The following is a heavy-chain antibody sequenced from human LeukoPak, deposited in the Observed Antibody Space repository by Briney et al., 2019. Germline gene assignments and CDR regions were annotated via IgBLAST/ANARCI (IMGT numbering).Heavy chain of an antibody. V-gene: IGHV3-23*01. J-gene: IGHJ6*02. CDR2: ISGSGGST. Sequence: GGSLRLSCAASGFSFNTYAMSWVRQAPGKGLEWVSAISGSGGSTYYADSVKGRFTISRDNSKNTLYLQMNSLRAEDTAVYYCAKDRVITMVRGVNTGMDVWGQGTTVTVSS. CDR1: GFSFNTYA. CDR3: AKDRVITMVRGVNTGMDV. D-gene: IGHD3-10*01.